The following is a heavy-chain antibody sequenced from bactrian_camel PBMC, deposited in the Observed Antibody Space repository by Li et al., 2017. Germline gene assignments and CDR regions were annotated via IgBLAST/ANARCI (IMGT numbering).Heavy chain of an antibody. V-gene: IGHV3-2*01. CDR1: GFTFGSYR. Sequence: HVQLVESGGGLVQPGGSLRLSCAGSGFTFGSYRMSWVRQAPGKGLEWVSTIYSDGSNTYYKDSVKGRFTISGDNTKNTVSLQMNSLKSEDTALYYCTTGQRGNWIINEYNYWGQGTQVTVS. CDR2: IYSDGSNT. J-gene: IGHJ4*01. D-gene: IGHD8*01. CDR3: TTGQRGNWIINEYNY.